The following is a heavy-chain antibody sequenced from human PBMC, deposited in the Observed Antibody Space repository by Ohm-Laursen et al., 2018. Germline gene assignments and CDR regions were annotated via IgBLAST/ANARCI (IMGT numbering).Heavy chain of an antibody. V-gene: IGHV3-9*01. Sequence: SLRLSCTASGFTFDDYAMHWVRQAPGKGLEWVSGISWNSGSIGYADSVKGRFTISRDNAKNPLYLQMNSLRAEDTALYYCAKGPRPAYYYGMDVWGQGTTVTVSS. J-gene: IGHJ6*02. CDR3: AKGPRPAYYYGMDV. CDR1: GFTFDDYA. CDR2: ISWNSGSI.